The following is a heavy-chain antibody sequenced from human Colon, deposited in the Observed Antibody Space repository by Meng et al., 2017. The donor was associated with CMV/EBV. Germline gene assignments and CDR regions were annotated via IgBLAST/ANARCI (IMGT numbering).Heavy chain of an antibody. CDR3: ARGKIQRAFDI. CDR2: IYYSVTT. Sequence: GSLRLSCTVSGGSISSYYWSWIRQPPGKGLEWIGYIYYSVTTNYNPSLKSRVTISIDMSKNQFSLKLNSVTAADTAVYFCARGKIQRAFDIWGRGTMVTVSS. V-gene: IGHV4-59*01. D-gene: IGHD5-18*01. J-gene: IGHJ3*02. CDR1: GGSISSYY.